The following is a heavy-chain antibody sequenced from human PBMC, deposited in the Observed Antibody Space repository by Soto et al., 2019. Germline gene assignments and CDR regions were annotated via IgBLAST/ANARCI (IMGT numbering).Heavy chain of an antibody. Sequence: QVQLVQSGAEVKKPGSSVKVSCKSSVGTFSSYAISWVRQAPGQGLEWMGGIIPLFGTANYAQKFQGRVTINADESTSKAYMELSSLRSEDTAVYYCARGSDLFDPWGQGTLVTVSS. CDR3: ARGSDLFDP. D-gene: IGHD3-3*01. CDR2: IIPLFGTA. V-gene: IGHV1-69*12. J-gene: IGHJ5*02. CDR1: VGTFSSYA.